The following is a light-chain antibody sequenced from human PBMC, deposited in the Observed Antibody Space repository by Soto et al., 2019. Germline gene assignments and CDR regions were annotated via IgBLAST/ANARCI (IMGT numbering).Light chain of an antibody. Sequence: DIQMTPSPSSVSASVGVTLTITCRASQGSSSWLAWYQQKPGKAPKHLIYAASSLQSGGHAKFSGSRSGTDFTLSSSSLQPADFATYYCQQSNSFPFTVGQGTKVDIK. J-gene: IGKJ3*01. CDR2: AAS. CDR3: QQSNSFPFT. CDR1: QGSSSW. V-gene: IGKV1-12*01.